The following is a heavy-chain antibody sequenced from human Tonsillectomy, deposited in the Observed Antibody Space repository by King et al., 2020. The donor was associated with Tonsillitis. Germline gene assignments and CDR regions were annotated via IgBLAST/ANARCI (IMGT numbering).Heavy chain of an antibody. V-gene: IGHV4-39*07. CDR3: ARVRAGYSSGWYGYFFDY. J-gene: IGHJ4*02. CDR2: IYYSGST. CDR1: GGSISSSSYY. Sequence: LQLQESGPGLVKPSETLSLTCTVSGGSISSSSYYWGWIRQPPGKGLEWIGSIYYSGSTYYNPSLKSRVTISVDTSKNQFSLKLSSVTAADTAVYYCARVRAGYSSGWYGYFFDYRGQGTLVTVSS. D-gene: IGHD6-19*01.